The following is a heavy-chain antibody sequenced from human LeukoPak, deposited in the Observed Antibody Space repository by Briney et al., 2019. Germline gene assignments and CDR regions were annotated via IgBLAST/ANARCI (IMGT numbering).Heavy chain of an antibody. Sequence: PSDTLSLICTVSGDSIRSSYWWGWIRQPPGKGLEWIGYIYYTGEIHYNPSLKSRVTMSVDTSKNEISLKVTSVTAADTAVYYCAKSNGYGLVDIWGQGTMVTVSS. CDR2: IYYTGEI. CDR1: GDSIRSSYW. CDR3: AKSNGYGLVDI. D-gene: IGHD3-10*01. J-gene: IGHJ3*02. V-gene: IGHV4-28*05.